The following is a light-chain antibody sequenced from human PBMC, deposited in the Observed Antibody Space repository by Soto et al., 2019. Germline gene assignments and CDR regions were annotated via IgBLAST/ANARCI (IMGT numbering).Light chain of an antibody. V-gene: IGKV3-15*01. CDR2: GAS. CDR3: QQFHNWPPIP. Sequence: EIMMTPPPPTLSVSPGERVTLSCRASQSVSSNLAWYQQKPGQAPRLLIYGASTRATGIPARFSGSGSGTEFTLTISSLQSEDFAVYYCQQFHNWPPIPFGQGARLE. J-gene: IGKJ5*01. CDR1: QSVSSN.